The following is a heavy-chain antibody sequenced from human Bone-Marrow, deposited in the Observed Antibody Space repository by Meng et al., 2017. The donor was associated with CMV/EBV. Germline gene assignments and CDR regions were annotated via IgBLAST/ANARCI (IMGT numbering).Heavy chain of an antibody. D-gene: IGHD2-2*01. CDR1: GGTFSSYA. Sequence: SVKVSCKASGGTFSSYAISWVRQAPGQGLEWMGGFIPIFGTANYAQKFQGRVTITTDESTSTAYMELSSLRSEDTAVYYCARDCIIVVVPAAIGSGWFDPWGQGTLVTVSS. J-gene: IGHJ5*02. V-gene: IGHV1-69*05. CDR2: FIPIFGTA. CDR3: ARDCIIVVVPAAIGSGWFDP.